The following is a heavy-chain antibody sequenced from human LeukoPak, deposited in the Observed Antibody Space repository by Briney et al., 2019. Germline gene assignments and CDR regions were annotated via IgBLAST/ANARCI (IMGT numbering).Heavy chain of an antibody. CDR2: IYYSGST. V-gene: IGHV4-39*01. J-gene: IGHJ4*02. D-gene: IGHD4-17*01. CDR3: ASSYGDYFDY. CDR1: GGSISSSSYY. Sequence: PSETLPLTCTVSGGSISSSSYYWGWIRQPPGKGLEWIGSIYYSGSTYYNPSLKSRVTISVDTSKNQFSLKLSSVTAADTAVYYCASSYGDYFDYWGQGTLVTVSS.